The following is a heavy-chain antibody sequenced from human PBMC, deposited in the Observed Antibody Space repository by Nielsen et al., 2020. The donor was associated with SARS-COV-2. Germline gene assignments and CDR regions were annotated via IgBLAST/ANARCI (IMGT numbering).Heavy chain of an antibody. V-gene: IGHV4-34*01. J-gene: IGHJ6*02. CDR3: ASRIAVAGFYYYYYGMDV. D-gene: IGHD6-19*01. CDR1: GGSFSGHY. Sequence: SETLSLTCAVYGGSFSGHYWSWIRQPPGKGLEWIGEINHSGSTNYNPSLKSRVTISVDTSKNQFSLKLSSVTAADTAVYYCASRIAVAGFYYYYYGMDVWGQGTTVTVSS. CDR2: INHSGST.